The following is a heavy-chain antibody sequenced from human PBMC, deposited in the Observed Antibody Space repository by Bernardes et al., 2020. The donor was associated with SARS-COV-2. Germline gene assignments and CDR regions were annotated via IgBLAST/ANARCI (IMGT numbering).Heavy chain of an antibody. Sequence: GGSLRLSCAASGFTFSNYCMNWVRQAPGKRLEWVANINQDASETHYVDSVKGRFNISRDNAKNSLFLQMNSLRAEDSAVYYCATETYYYETGSYPVDYWGQGTLVTVSS. CDR1: GFTFSNYC. CDR3: ATETYYYETGSYPVDY. CDR2: INQDASET. D-gene: IGHD3-22*01. J-gene: IGHJ4*02. V-gene: IGHV3-7*01.